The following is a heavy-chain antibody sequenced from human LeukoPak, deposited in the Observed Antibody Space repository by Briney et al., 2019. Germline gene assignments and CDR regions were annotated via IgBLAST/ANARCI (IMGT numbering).Heavy chain of an antibody. J-gene: IGHJ3*02. CDR2: IYYNGNT. V-gene: IGHV4-31*03. CDR3: ARGRYCGGDCYDAFDI. Sequence: PSQTLSLTCTVSGGSITSGGAYYWNWIRQHPGKVLECIGYIYYNGNTYYNPSLKNRVTISVDTSKNRFSLKLTSVTAADTAVYYCARGRYCGGDCYDAFDIWGQGTMVTVSS. D-gene: IGHD2-21*02. CDR1: GGSITSGGAYY.